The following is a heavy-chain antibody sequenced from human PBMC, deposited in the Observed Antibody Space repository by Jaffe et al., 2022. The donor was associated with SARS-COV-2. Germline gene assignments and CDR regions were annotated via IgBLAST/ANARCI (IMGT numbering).Heavy chain of an antibody. D-gene: IGHD3-10*01. CDR1: GGSISSSSYY. CDR2: IYYSGST. J-gene: IGHJ4*02. CDR3: ARSPGELLFDY. Sequence: QLQLQESGPGLVKPSETLSLTCTVSGGSISSSSYYWGWIRQPPGKGLEWIGSIYYSGSTYYNPSLKSRVTISVDTSKNQFSLKLSSVTAADTAVYYCARSPGELLFDYWGQGTLVTVSS. V-gene: IGHV4-39*01.